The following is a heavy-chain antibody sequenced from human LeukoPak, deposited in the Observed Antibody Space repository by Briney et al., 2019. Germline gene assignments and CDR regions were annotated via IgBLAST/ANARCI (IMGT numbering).Heavy chain of an antibody. D-gene: IGHD5-18*01. CDR3: ARDLATSWIQLWPNLVGEYGMDV. Sequence: ASVKVSCKASGYTFTGYYMHWVRQAPGQGLEWMGWINPNSGGTNYAQKFQGRVTMTRDTSISTAYMELSRLRSDHTAVYYCARDLATSWIQLWPNLVGEYGMDVWGQGTTVTVSS. CDR2: INPNSGGT. CDR1: GYTFTGYY. J-gene: IGHJ6*02. V-gene: IGHV1-2*02.